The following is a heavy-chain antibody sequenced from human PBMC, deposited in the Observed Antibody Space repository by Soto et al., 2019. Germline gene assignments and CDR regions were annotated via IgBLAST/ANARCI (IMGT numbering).Heavy chain of an antibody. CDR1: GFTFSSYA. CDR3: ARQNWYESSGYSGLDC. V-gene: IGHV3-23*01. CDR2: ISGSGGST. Sequence: PGGSLRLSCAASGFTFSSYAMSWVRQAPGKGLEWVSAISGSGGSTYYADSVKGRFTISRDNSKNTLSLQMNSLRAEDTAVYYWARQNWYESSGYSGLDCWGQGTRVTVSS. J-gene: IGHJ4*02. D-gene: IGHD3-22*01.